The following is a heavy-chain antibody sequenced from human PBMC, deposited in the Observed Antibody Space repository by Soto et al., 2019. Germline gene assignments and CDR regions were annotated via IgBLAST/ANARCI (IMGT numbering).Heavy chain of an antibody. CDR1: GGSISSYY. D-gene: IGHD3-22*01. CDR2: IYYSGST. Sequence: SETLSLTCTVSGGSISSYYWSWIRQPPGKGLEWIGYIYYSGSTNYNPSLKSRVTISVDTSKNQFSLKLSSVTAADTAVYYCARAQRYYYDSSERYYFDYWGQGTLVTVSS. CDR3: ARAQRYYYDSSERYYFDY. J-gene: IGHJ4*02. V-gene: IGHV4-59*01.